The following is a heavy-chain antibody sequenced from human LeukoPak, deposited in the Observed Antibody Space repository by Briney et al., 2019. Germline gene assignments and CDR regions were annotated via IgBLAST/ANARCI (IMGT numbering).Heavy chain of an antibody. CDR2: INPNSGGT. D-gene: IGHD3-10*01. J-gene: IGHJ5*02. Sequence: ASVKVSCKASGYTFTGYYMHWVRQAPGQGLEWMGWINPNSGGTNYAQKFQGRVTMTRDTSISTAYMELSRLRSDDTAVYYCARDSWVGYYGSGTHNWFDPWGQGTLVTVSS. CDR1: GYTFTGYY. V-gene: IGHV1-2*02. CDR3: ARDSWVGYYGSGTHNWFDP.